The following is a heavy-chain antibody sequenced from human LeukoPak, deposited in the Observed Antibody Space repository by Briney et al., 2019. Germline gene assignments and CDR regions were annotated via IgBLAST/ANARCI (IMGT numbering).Heavy chain of an antibody. CDR1: GFTFDDYA. CDR3: AKAYEGAFDI. D-gene: IGHD3-3*01. CDR2: ISWNSGSI. V-gene: IGHV3-9*03. J-gene: IGHJ3*02. Sequence: GGSLRLSFAASGFTFDDYAMHWVRQAPGKGLEWVSGISWNSGSIGYADPVKGRFTISRDNAKNSLYLQMNSLRAEDMALYYCAKAYEGAFDIWGQGTMVTVSS.